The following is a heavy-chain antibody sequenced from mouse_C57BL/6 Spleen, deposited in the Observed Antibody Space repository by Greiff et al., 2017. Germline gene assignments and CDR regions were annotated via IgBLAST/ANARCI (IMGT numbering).Heavy chain of an antibody. CDR1: GFSLTSYA. Sequence: VQLQESGPGLVAPSQSLSITCTVSGFSLTSYAISWVRQPPGKGLEWLGVIWTGGGTNYNSALKSRLSISKDNSKSQVFLKMNSLQTDDTARYYCASHYYGSSYGWYFDVWGTGTTVTVSS. D-gene: IGHD1-1*01. CDR2: IWTGGGT. J-gene: IGHJ1*03. CDR3: ASHYYGSSYGWYFDV. V-gene: IGHV2-9-1*01.